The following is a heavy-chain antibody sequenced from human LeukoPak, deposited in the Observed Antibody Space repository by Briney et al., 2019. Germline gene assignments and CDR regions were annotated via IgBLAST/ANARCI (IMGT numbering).Heavy chain of an antibody. CDR3: ATGKVDY. Sequence: GGSLRLSCAASGFTFSSCGMHWVRQAPGKGLEWVAVISYDGSNKYYADSVKGRFTISRDNSKNTLYLQMNSLRAEDTAVYYCATGKVDYWGQGTLVTVSS. CDR2: ISYDGSNK. J-gene: IGHJ4*02. CDR1: GFTFSSCG. V-gene: IGHV3-30*03. D-gene: IGHD4-23*01.